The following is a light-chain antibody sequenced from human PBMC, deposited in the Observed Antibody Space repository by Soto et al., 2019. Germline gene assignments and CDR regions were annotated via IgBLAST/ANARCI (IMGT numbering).Light chain of an antibody. CDR1: SSDVGGYNY. J-gene: IGLJ1*01. CDR3: WSYAGSYTYV. V-gene: IGLV2-11*01. Sequence: QSALTQPRSVSGSPGQSVTISCTGTSSDVGGYNYVSWYQQHPGKAPKLMIYDVSKRPSGVPDRFSGSKSGNTASLTISGLQAEDEAYYYCWSYAGSYTYVFGTGTKVTVL. CDR2: DVS.